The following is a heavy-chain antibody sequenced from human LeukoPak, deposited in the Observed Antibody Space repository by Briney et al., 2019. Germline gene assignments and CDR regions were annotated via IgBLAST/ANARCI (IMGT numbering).Heavy chain of an antibody. Sequence: GGSLRLSCAASGFTFRSYGMDWVRQAPGKGLEWVAFIRYDGNNKDYADSAKGRFTISRDNSKNTLYLQMNSLRAEDTAVYYCAKGYGDLVAFDIWGQGTMVTVSS. CDR3: AKGYGDLVAFDI. CDR1: GFTFRSYG. V-gene: IGHV3-30*02. D-gene: IGHD4-17*01. J-gene: IGHJ3*02. CDR2: IRYDGNNK.